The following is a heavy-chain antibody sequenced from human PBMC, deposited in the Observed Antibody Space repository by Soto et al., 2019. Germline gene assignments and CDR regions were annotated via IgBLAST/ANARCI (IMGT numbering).Heavy chain of an antibody. CDR3: ATDGDSSGGWYFNGDYFNF. CDR2: ISGESSFK. Sequence: AGGSLRLSCEASGFSIRSFNMNWVRQAPGKGLEWVASISGESSFKYYTEAVKGRFTISRDNARNSLFLQMNFLDVEDTALYYCATDGDSSGGWYFNGDYFNFWGQGTLVTVSS. V-gene: IGHV3-21*01. D-gene: IGHD6-19*01. CDR1: GFSIRSFN. J-gene: IGHJ4*02.